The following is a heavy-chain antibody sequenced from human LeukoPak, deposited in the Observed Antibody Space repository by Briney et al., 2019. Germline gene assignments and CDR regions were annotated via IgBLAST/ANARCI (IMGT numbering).Heavy chain of an antibody. J-gene: IGHJ5*02. V-gene: IGHV3-48*04. D-gene: IGHD6-19*01. CDR2: ISSSSSTI. CDR3: ARASSSGWYVWFDP. CDR1: GFTFSSYS. Sequence: GGSLRLSCAASGFTFSSYSMNWVRQAPGKGLEWVSYISSSSSTIYYADSVKGRFTISRDNAKNSLYLQMNSLRAEDTAVYYCARASSSGWYVWFDPWGQGTLVTVSS.